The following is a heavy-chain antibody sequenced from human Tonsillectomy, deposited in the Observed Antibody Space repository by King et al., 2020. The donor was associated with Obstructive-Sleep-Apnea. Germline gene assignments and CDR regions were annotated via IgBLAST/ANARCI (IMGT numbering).Heavy chain of an antibody. J-gene: IGHJ4*02. Sequence: VQLVESGGGLVKPGGSLRLSCEVSGFNFCDYYMYWLRQSPGKGLEWISYISSSSSSMYYADSVKGRFTISRDNAKNSLYLQMNSLRAEDTAVYYCARVRDQWLGRGFDFWGQGTLVTVSS. CDR3: ARVRDQWLGRGFDF. D-gene: IGHD6-19*01. CDR1: GFNFCDYY. V-gene: IGHV3-11*01. CDR2: ISSSSSSM.